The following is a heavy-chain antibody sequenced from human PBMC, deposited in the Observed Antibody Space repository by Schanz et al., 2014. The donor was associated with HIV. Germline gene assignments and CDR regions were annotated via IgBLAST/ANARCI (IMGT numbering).Heavy chain of an antibody. D-gene: IGHD3-9*01. CDR3: AREGTKRFFDWSTRDCFDP. CDR2: INHSGST. V-gene: IGHV4-34*02. J-gene: IGHJ5*02. Sequence: QVRLQQWGAGPLKPSETLSLTCAVYGESFSGYYWSWIRQPPGKGLEWIGEINHSGSTNYSPSLKCRVTIPVAASKGKSSLTRSLVTAADTAVYYCAREGTKRFFDWSTRDCFDPWGQGTLVTVSS. CDR1: GESFSGYY.